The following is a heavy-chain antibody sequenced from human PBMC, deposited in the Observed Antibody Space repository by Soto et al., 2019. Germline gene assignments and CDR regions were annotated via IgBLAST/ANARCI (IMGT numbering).Heavy chain of an antibody. Sequence: GGSLRLSCAASRFTFSTYWMHWVRQAPGKGLVWVSRINSDGTGTSYADSVKGRINISRDNSKNTLYLQMNSLRSEDTAVYYCAGDSSGYSYDAFDIWGQGTMVTVS. CDR2: INSDGTGT. J-gene: IGHJ3*02. CDR1: RFTFSTYW. CDR3: AGDSSGYSYDAFDI. V-gene: IGHV3-74*01. D-gene: IGHD3-22*01.